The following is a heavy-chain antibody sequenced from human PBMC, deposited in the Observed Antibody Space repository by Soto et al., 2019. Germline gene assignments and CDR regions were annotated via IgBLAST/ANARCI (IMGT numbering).Heavy chain of an antibody. CDR1: GDSVSSNSAA. D-gene: IGHD1-26*01. CDR2: TYYRSKWYN. CDR3: ARDQGGSYYVGEYFDY. Sequence: PSQTLSLTCAISGDSVSSNSAAWNWIRQSPSRGLEWLGRTYYRSKWYNDYAVSVKSRITINPDTSKNQFSLQLNSVTPEDTAVYYCARDQGGSYYVGEYFDYWGQGTLVTVSS. V-gene: IGHV6-1*01. J-gene: IGHJ4*02.